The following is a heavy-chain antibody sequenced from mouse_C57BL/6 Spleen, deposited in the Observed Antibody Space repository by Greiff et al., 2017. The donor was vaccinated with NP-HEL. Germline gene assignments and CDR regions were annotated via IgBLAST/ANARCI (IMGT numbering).Heavy chain of an antibody. V-gene: IGHV1-15*01. D-gene: IGHD1-1*01. CDR2: IDPETGGT. J-gene: IGHJ3*01. CDR3: TRWGYYGGFAY. Sequence: VQLQQSGAELVRPGASVTLSCKASGYTFTDYEMHWVKQTPVHGLEWIGAIDPETGGTAYNQKFKGKAILTADKSSSTAYMELRSLTSEDSAVYYGTRWGYYGGFAYWGQGTLVTVSA. CDR1: GYTFTDYE.